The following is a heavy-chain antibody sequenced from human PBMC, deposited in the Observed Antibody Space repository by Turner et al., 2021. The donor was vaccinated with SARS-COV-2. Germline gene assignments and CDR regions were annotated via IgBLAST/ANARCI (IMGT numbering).Heavy chain of an antibody. Sequence: QVQLQQWGAGLLKPSETRSLTCAAYGGSFSGYYWSWIRQSPGKGLEWIGEISHSGSTTYNPSLKSRVTLSLDRSKIQFSLRLSSVTAADTAVYYCARVNYGGVTVRDYYSYYGMDVWGQGTTVTVS. CDR3: ARVNYGGVTVRDYYSYYGMDV. CDR2: ISHSGST. CDR1: GGSFSGYY. V-gene: IGHV4-34*01. D-gene: IGHD2-21*02. J-gene: IGHJ6*02.